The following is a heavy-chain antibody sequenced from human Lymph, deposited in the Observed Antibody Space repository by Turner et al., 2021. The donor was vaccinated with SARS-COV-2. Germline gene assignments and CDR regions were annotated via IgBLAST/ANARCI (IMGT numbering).Heavy chain of an antibody. CDR2: FYKIGSI. V-gene: IGHV4-59*08. CDR3: ARHQGSTSGYDHGMNV. CDR1: GGSISSTS. Sequence: QVQLQESGPGLVRPSETLSLTCTGSGGSISSTSWSWIRQSPGRGLEWIGYFYKIGSIDYNPTLRSRVTISVDTSKNQLSLNLISVTAADTAVYYCARHQGSTSGYDHGMNVWGQGTAVIVSS. D-gene: IGHD1-1*01. J-gene: IGHJ6*02.